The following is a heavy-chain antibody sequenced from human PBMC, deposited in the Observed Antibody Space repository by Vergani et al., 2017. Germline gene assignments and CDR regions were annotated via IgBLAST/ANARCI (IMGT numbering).Heavy chain of an antibody. CDR1: GYTFTSYG. D-gene: IGHD2-2*01. Sequence: QVQLVQSGAEVKKPGASVKVSCKASGYTFTSYGISWVRQAPGQGLEWMGWISAYNGNTNYAQKLQGRVTMTTETSTSTAYMELRSLRSDDTAVYYCARVLGDCSSTSCHEYSAIYYYYGMNVWGQGTTVTVSS. CDR3: ARVLGDCSSTSCHEYSAIYYYYGMNV. V-gene: IGHV1-18*01. J-gene: IGHJ6*02. CDR2: ISAYNGNT.